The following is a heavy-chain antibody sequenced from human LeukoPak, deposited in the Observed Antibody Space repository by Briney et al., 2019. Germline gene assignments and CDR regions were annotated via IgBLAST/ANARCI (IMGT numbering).Heavy chain of an antibody. CDR2: INTNSGGT. CDR3: ARSEYRTSSRHWVLDY. V-gene: IGHV1-2*02. D-gene: IGHD6-6*01. J-gene: IGHJ4*02. Sequence: ASVKVSCKASGYTFTDFYMNWVRQAPGQGLEWMGWINTNSGGTNYARKFQGRVFLTRDTSISTAYMQLSTLKSDDTAVYYCARSEYRTSSRHWVLDYWGQGTLVTVSS. CDR1: GYTFTDFY.